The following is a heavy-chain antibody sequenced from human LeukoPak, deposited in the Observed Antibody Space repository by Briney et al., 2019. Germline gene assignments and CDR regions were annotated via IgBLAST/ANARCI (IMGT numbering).Heavy chain of an antibody. Sequence: SETLSLTCTVSGGSISNYYWSWIRQPPGRGLEWVGCIYYSGSTNDNPSLKSRVTISVDTSKNQFSLKLRSVTAADTAVYYCARISEDSSAWYGGSVGPYYFGYWGQGTLVTVSS. J-gene: IGHJ4*02. CDR1: GGSISNYY. V-gene: IGHV4-59*08. CDR3: ARISEDSSAWYGGSVGPYYFGY. CDR2: IYYSGST. D-gene: IGHD6-19*01.